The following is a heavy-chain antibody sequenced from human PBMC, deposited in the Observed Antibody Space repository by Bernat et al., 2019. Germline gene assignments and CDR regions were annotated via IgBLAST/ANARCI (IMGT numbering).Heavy chain of an antibody. CDR1: GFAFITSD. J-gene: IGHJ4*02. Sequence: EVQLVESGGGLVQPGGSLRLSCAASGFAFITSDMHWVRQAPGKRLEWVSFISIRSSTIYYTDSVKGRFTISRDNDKNSLFLQMNSLRAEDTAVYYCARDGKRRSDHGYGFEYWGQGTLVTVSS. CDR2: ISIRSSTI. CDR3: ARDGKRRSDHGYGFEY. D-gene: IGHD3-22*01. V-gene: IGHV3-48*01.